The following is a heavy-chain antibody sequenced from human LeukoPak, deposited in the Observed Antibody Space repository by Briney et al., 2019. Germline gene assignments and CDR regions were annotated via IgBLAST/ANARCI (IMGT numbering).Heavy chain of an antibody. CDR2: FDPEDGET. CDR1: GYTLTELS. Sequence: SVKVSCKVSGYTLTELSMHWVRQAPGKGLEWMGGFDPEDGETIYAQKFQGRVTMTEDTSTDTAYMELSSLRSEDTAVYYCATCVGATDRAFDIWGQGTMVTVSS. D-gene: IGHD1-26*01. J-gene: IGHJ3*02. CDR3: ATCVGATDRAFDI. V-gene: IGHV1-24*01.